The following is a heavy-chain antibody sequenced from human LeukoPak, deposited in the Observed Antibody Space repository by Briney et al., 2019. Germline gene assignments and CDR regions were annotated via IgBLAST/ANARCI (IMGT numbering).Heavy chain of an antibody. CDR2: TSHSGST. D-gene: IGHD2-2*01. CDR1: GGSFSGYY. V-gene: IGHV4-34*01. Sequence: PSETLSLTCAVYGGSFSGYYWSWIRQPPGKGLEWIGETSHSGSTNYNPSLKSRVTISVDTSKNQFSLKLSSVTAADTAVYYCARGRMCSSTSCYHNWFDPWGQGTLVTVSS. J-gene: IGHJ5*02. CDR3: ARGRMCSSTSCYHNWFDP.